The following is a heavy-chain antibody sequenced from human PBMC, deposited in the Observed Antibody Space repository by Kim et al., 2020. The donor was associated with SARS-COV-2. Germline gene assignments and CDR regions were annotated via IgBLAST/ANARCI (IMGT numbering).Heavy chain of an antibody. D-gene: IGHD2-2*01. V-gene: IGHV3-48*04. CDR3: ARVAVPDY. J-gene: IGHJ4*02. Sequence: GGSLRLSCAASGFTFSSYSMNWVRQAPGKGLEWVSYISSSSSTIYYADSVKGRFTISRDNAKNSLYLQMNSLRAEDTAVYYCARVAVPDYWGQGTLVTVSS. CDR2: ISSSSSTI. CDR1: GFTFSSYS.